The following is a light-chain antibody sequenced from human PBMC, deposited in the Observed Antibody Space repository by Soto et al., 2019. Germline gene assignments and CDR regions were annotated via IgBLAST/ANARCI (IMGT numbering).Light chain of an antibody. V-gene: IGLV2-14*01. Sequence: QSALTQPASVSGSAGQSITISCSGTMRDVGAYNYVSWYQHHPGKAPKLMIYEVSNRPPGVSIRFSGSKSGNTASLTISGLQAEDEAHYYCSSYTSSSTLDLFGTGTKVTVL. CDR2: EVS. J-gene: IGLJ1*01. CDR3: SSYTSSSTLDL. CDR1: MRDVGAYNY.